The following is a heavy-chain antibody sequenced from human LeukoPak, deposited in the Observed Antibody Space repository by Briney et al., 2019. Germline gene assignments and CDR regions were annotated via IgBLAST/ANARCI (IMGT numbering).Heavy chain of an antibody. CDR2: ISSSGSTI. CDR3: AREGRRGYSYGHMGY. CDR1: GFTFSDYN. J-gene: IGHJ4*02. D-gene: IGHD5-18*01. V-gene: IGHV3-11*04. Sequence: PGGSLRLSCAASGFTFSDYNMSWIRQAPGKGLEWVSYISSSGSTIYYADSVKGRFTISRDNAKNSLYLQMNSLRAEDTAVYYCAREGRRGYSYGHMGYWGQGTLVTVSS.